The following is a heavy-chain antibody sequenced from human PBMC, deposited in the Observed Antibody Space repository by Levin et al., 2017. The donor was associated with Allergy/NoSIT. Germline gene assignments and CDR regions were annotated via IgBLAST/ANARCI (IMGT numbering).Heavy chain of an antibody. Sequence: SETLSLTCDVSGYSISSGYCWGWIRQPPGEGLECIGSIFHAGDTDYNPALKSRVTISVDTSKNQFSLRLHSVTAADTAVYYCARDATYSYGSFEHWGQGILVTVSS. CDR1: GYSISSGYC. V-gene: IGHV4-38-2*02. CDR3: ARDATYSYGSFEH. J-gene: IGHJ4*02. D-gene: IGHD5-18*01. CDR2: IFHAGDT.